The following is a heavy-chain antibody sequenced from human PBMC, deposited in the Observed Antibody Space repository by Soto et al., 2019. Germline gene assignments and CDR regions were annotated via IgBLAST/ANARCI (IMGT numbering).Heavy chain of an antibody. CDR3: ARGCDYYGSGTSPQSWFDP. CDR1: GYTFTSYA. D-gene: IGHD3-10*01. V-gene: IGHV1-3*01. CDR2: INAGNGNT. J-gene: IGHJ5*02. Sequence: ASVKVSCKASGYTFTSYAMHWVRQAPGQRLEWMGWINAGNGNTKYSQKFQGRVTITRDTSASTAYMELSSLRSEDTAVYYCARGCDYYGSGTSPQSWFDPWGQGTLVTVSS.